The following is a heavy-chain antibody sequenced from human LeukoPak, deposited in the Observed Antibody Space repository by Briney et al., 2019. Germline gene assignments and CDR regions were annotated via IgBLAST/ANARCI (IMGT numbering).Heavy chain of an antibody. D-gene: IGHD2/OR15-2a*01. V-gene: IGHV4-31*03. CDR2: IYYSGST. Sequence: SQTLSLTCSVSDASINSGGIYWSWIRQHPGKGLEWIGSIYYSGSTYYNPSLKGRVTMSVDTSKNQFSLKLSSVTAADTAVYYCARLFFYNGMDVWGQGTTVTVSS. CDR1: DASINSGGIY. CDR3: ARLFFYNGMDV. J-gene: IGHJ6*02.